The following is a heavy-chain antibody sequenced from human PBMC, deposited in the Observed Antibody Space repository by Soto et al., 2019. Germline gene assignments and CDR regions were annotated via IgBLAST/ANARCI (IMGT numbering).Heavy chain of an antibody. J-gene: IGHJ4*02. CDR1: GGSVSSGSYY. CDR3: ARGGLELTLFDY. Sequence: SETLSLTCTVSGGSVSSGSYYWSWIRQPPGKGLEWIGYIYYSGSTNYNPSLKSRVTISVDTSKNQFSLKLCSVTAADTAVYYCARGGLELTLFDYWGQGTLVTVSS. V-gene: IGHV4-61*01. CDR2: IYYSGST. D-gene: IGHD1-7*01.